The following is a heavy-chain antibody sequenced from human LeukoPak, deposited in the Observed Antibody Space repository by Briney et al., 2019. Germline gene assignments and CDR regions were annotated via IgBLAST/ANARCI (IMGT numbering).Heavy chain of an antibody. Sequence: PGGSLRLSCAASGFTFSDYYMSWIRQAPGKGLEWVSYISSSANTKYYADSVKGRFTISRDNARNSVYLQMDSVRAEDTAVYYCARDEKSGGYDAMDVWGQGTTVTVSS. D-gene: IGHD3-10*01. CDR2: ISSSANTK. CDR3: ARDEKSGGYDAMDV. J-gene: IGHJ6*02. V-gene: IGHV3-11*01. CDR1: GFTFSDYY.